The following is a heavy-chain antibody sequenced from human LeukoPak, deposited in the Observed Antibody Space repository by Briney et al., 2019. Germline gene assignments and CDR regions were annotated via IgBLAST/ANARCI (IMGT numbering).Heavy chain of an antibody. CDR3: ARDPDSSGYYLIFDY. J-gene: IGHJ4*02. V-gene: IGHV1-2*02. CDR1: GYTFTGYY. CDR2: INPNSGGT. D-gene: IGHD3-22*01. Sequence: AASVKVSCKASGYTFTGYYMHWVRQAPGQGLEWMGWINPNSGGTNYAQKFQGRVTMTRGTSISTAYMELSRLRSDDTAVYYCARDPDSSGYYLIFDYWGQGTLVTVSS.